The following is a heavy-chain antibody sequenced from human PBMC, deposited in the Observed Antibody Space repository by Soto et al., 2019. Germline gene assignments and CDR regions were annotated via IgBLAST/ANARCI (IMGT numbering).Heavy chain of an antibody. CDR3: ASRYSSSNYYYYGMDV. D-gene: IGHD6-6*01. CDR2: IYHSGST. CDR1: GGSISSSNW. Sequence: QVQLQESGPGLVKPSGTLSLTCAVSGGSISSSNWWSWVRQPPWKGLEWIGEIYHSGSTNYNPSLKSRVTISVDKSKNQCCLNLSSVTAADTAVYYCASRYSSSNYYYYGMDVWGQGTTVTVSS. V-gene: IGHV4-4*02. J-gene: IGHJ6*02.